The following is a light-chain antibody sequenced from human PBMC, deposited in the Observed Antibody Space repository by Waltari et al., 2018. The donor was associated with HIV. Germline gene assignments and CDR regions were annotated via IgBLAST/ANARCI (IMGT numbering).Light chain of an antibody. Sequence: DIQMTQSPSSLSASVGDRVTITCQASQDISNYLNWYQQKSGKAPKLLIYEASKSAIGVPSRFSGSGSGTDFTLTISSLQPEDIASYYCQHYDSLPTFGQGTKLDFK. CDR1: QDISNY. CDR2: EAS. CDR3: QHYDSLPT. V-gene: IGKV1-33*01. J-gene: IGKJ2*01.